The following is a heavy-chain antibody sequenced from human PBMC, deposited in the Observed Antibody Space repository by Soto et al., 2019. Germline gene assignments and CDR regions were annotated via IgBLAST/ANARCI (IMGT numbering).Heavy chain of an antibody. J-gene: IGHJ6*02. Sequence: ASVKVSCKASGGTFSSYAISCVRQAPGQGLEWMGGIIPIFGTANYAQKFQGRVTITADESTSTAYMELSSLRSEDTAVYYCATNVDHYYYYGMDVWGQGTTVTVSS. D-gene: IGHD5-12*01. CDR3: ATNVDHYYYYGMDV. V-gene: IGHV1-69*13. CDR1: GGTFSSYA. CDR2: IIPIFGTA.